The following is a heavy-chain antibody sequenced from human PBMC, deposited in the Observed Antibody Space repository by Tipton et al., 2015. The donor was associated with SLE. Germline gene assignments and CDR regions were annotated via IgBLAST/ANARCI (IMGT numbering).Heavy chain of an antibody. CDR3: AKDAFPVTSGLDV. Sequence: GSLRLSCAAFESTFSNYDFHWVRQAPGKGLEWVAFIRKDGGDTYYADSVKGRFTISRDNSKKTLYLQTNSLRPEDTAMYYCAKDAFPVTSGLDVWGQGTTVTVSS. CDR2: IRKDGGDT. J-gene: IGHJ6*02. D-gene: IGHD2-21*02. CDR1: ESTFSNYD. V-gene: IGHV3-30*02.